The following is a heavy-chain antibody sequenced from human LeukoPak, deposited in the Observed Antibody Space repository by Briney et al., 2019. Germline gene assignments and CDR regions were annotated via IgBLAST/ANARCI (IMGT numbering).Heavy chain of an antibody. CDR3: SRGGANDL. J-gene: IGHJ5*02. CDR2: IFTSGST. Sequence: SETLSLTCTVSGGSISSDYWSWIRQPAGKGREWIGRIFTSGSTSYNPSLKSRVTMSLDTSKNQCSLKLSSVTAADTAVYFCSRGGANDLWGQGTLVTVSS. CDR1: GGSISSDY. D-gene: IGHD4/OR15-4a*01. V-gene: IGHV4-4*07.